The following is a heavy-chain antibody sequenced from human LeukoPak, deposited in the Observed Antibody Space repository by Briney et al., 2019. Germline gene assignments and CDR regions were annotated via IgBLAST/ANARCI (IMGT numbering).Heavy chain of an antibody. V-gene: IGHV1-69*05. CDR1: GGTFSSYA. J-gene: IGHJ4*02. CDR3: ARDLGYDYVWGSYRLYFDY. CDR2: IIPIFGTA. Sequence: ASVKVSCKASGGTFSSYAISWVRQAPGQGLEWMGGIIPIFGTANYAQKLQGRVTMTTDTSTSTAYMELRSLRSDDTAVYYCARDLGYDYVWGSYRLYFDYWGQGTLVTVSS. D-gene: IGHD3-16*02.